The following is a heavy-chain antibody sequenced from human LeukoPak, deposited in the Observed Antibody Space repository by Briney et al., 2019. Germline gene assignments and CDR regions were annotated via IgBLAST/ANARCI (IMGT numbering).Heavy chain of an antibody. V-gene: IGHV1-46*01. CDR2: INPSGGGT. CDR1: GYTFTSYY. D-gene: IGHD2-8*01. Sequence: GASVKVSCKASGYTFTSYYMHWVRQAPGQGLEWMGIINPSGGGTSYAQKFQGRVTMTRDTSTSTVYMELSSLRSEDTAVYYCARDCTNGVCPFDCWGQGTLVTVSS. CDR3: ARDCTNGVCPFDC. J-gene: IGHJ4*02.